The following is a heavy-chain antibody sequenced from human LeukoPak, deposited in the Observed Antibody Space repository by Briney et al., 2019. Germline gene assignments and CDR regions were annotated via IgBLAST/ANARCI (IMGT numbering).Heavy chain of an antibody. CDR1: GGSISSSSYY. CDR2: IYYSGST. J-gene: IGHJ6*03. CDR3: ARPIGPAAPYSYYYYMDV. D-gene: IGHD2-2*01. Sequence: PSETLSLTCTVSGGSISSSSYYWGWIRQPPGTGVEWVGSIYYSGSTYYNPSLKSRVTISVETSKKEFSLQLSSVTAADTAVYYCARPIGPAAPYSYYYYMDVWGKGTTVTVSS. V-gene: IGHV4-39*01.